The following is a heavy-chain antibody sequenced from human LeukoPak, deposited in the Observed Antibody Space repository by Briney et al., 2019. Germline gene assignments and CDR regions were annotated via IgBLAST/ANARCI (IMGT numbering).Heavy chain of an antibody. CDR1: GFSLSTSGMW. V-gene: IGHV2-70*11. Sequence: RPSGPTLVNPTQTLTLTCTFSGFSLSTSGMWVSWIRRPPGKALEWLARIDWDDDKYYSTSLKTRLTISKDTSKNQVVLTMTNWDPVDTATYYCARTFGEYFDYWGQGTLVTVSS. CDR2: IDWDDDK. CDR3: ARTFGEYFDY. J-gene: IGHJ4*02. D-gene: IGHD4-17*01.